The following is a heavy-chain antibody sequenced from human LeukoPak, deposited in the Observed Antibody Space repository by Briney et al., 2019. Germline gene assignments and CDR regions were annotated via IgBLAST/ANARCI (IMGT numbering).Heavy chain of an antibody. CDR3: ARLMGERSLFDY. J-gene: IGHJ4*02. V-gene: IGHV3-7*02. CDR1: GFTFSSCW. Sequence: GGSLRLSCAASGFTFSSCWMTCVRQAPGKGLEWVANIKQDGNEKYYVDSVKGRFSISRDNAKNSVYLQMNSLRAEDTAVYYCARLMGERSLFDYWGQGVLVTVSS. D-gene: IGHD1-26*01. CDR2: IKQDGNEK.